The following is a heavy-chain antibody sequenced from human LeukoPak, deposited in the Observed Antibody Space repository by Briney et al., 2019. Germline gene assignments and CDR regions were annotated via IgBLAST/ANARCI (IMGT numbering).Heavy chain of an antibody. CDR3: ARRVATDGMDV. CDR1: GGSISSSSYY. V-gene: IGHV4-39*07. CDR2: IYYSGST. Sequence: SETLSLTCTVSGGSISSSSYYWGWIRQPPGKGLEWIGSIYYSGSTYYNPSLKSRVTISVDTSKNQFSLKLSSVIAADTAVYYCARRVATDGMDVWGQGTTVTVSS. D-gene: IGHD5-12*01. J-gene: IGHJ6*02.